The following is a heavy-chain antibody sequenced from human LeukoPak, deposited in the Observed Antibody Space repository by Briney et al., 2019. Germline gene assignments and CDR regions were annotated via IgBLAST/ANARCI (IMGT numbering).Heavy chain of an antibody. CDR2: ISSGSTTI. J-gene: IGHJ5*02. CDR3: APWGSLGA. Sequence: MNXVXQXXXXXLEWVSYISSGSTTIYYADSVKGRFTISRDNAKNSLYLQMNSLRVEDTGVYYCAPWGSLGAWGQGTLVTVSS. V-gene: IGHV3-48*04. D-gene: IGHD3-16*01.